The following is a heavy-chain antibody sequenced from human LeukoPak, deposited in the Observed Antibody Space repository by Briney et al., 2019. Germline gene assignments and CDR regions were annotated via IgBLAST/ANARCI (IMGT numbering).Heavy chain of an antibody. D-gene: IGHD3-10*01. CDR1: GGTFSSYA. V-gene: IGHV1-69*13. J-gene: IGHJ4*02. CDR3: ASGTYGEYYFDY. CDR2: IIPIFGTA. Sequence: GASMKVSCKASGGTFSSYAISWVRQAPGQGLEWMGGIIPIFGTANYAQKFQGRVTITADESTSTAYMELSSLRSEDTAVYYCASGTYGEYYFDYWGQGTLVTVSS.